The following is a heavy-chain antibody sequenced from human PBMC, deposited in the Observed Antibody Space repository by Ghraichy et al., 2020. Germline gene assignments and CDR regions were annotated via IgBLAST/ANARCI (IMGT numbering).Heavy chain of an antibody. Sequence: GESLNISCAASGFTVSSNYMSWVRQAPGKGLEWVSVIYSGGSTYYADSVKGRFTISRDNSKNTLYLQMNSLRAEDTAVYYCAREPIKYCTNGVCYARDYWGQGTLVTVSS. CDR2: IYSGGST. CDR1: GFTVSSNY. J-gene: IGHJ4*02. V-gene: IGHV3-53*01. CDR3: AREPIKYCTNGVCYARDY. D-gene: IGHD2-8*01.